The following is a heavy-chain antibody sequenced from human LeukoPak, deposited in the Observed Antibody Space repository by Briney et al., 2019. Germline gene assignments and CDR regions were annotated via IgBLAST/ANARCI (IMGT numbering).Heavy chain of an antibody. D-gene: IGHD3-9*01. Sequence: GTSLRLSCAASGFTFSSYGMHWVRQAPGKGLEWVSGISLDGATTYYAGSVEGRFTISRDNSKNTLYLQMNSLRADDTAVYYCVKDHGWLLYSWGQGTLVTVSS. CDR1: GFTFSSYG. J-gene: IGHJ4*02. V-gene: IGHV3-23*01. CDR3: VKDHGWLLYS. CDR2: ISLDGATT.